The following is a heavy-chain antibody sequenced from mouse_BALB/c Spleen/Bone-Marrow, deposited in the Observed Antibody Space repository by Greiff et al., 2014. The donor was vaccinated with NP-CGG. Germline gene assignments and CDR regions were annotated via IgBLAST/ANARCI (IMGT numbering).Heavy chain of an antibody. CDR1: GLTFSNYA. V-gene: IGHV5-9-3*01. CDR2: VSSGGSFT. D-gene: IGHD1-3*01. Sequence: EVQVVESGGGLVSPGGSLKLSCAASGLTFSNYAMSWVRQTPEKRLEWVATVSSGGSFTYYPDSVKGRFTISRDSAKNTLYLQMSSLRSEDTAMYYCARHGDNYVFDYWGQGTTLTVSS. J-gene: IGHJ2*01. CDR3: ARHGDNYVFDY.